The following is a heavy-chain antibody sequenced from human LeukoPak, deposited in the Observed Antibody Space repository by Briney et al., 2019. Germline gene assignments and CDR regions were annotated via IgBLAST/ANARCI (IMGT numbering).Heavy chain of an antibody. D-gene: IGHD1-26*01. Sequence: ASVKVSCKASGYTFTSYGISWVRQAPGQGLEWMGWISAYSGNTNYAQKLQGRVTMTTDTSTSTAYMELRSLRSDDTAVYYCARVRVGATYYYYYYMDVWGKGTTVTVSS. V-gene: IGHV1-18*01. CDR3: ARVRVGATYYYYYYMDV. CDR2: ISAYSGNT. CDR1: GYTFTSYG. J-gene: IGHJ6*03.